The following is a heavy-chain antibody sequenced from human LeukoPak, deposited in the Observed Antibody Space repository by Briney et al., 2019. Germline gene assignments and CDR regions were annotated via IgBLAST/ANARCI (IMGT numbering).Heavy chain of an antibody. CDR3: ARHLQRPIAAALGNWFDP. J-gene: IGHJ5*02. CDR2: IYHSGST. D-gene: IGHD6-13*01. Sequence: PSQTLSLTCTVSGGSISSGGYCWSWIRQPPGKGLEWIGYIYHSGSTYYNPSLKSRVTISVDRSKNQFSLKLSSVTAADTAVYYCARHLQRPIAAALGNWFDPWGQGTLVTVSS. V-gene: IGHV4-30-2*01. CDR1: GGSISSGGYC.